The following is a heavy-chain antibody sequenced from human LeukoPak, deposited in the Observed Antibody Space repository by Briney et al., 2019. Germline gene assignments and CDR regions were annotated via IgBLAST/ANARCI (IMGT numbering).Heavy chain of an antibody. J-gene: IGHJ4*02. CDR3: TSRNGSGDY. CDR1: GFTFSTYW. D-gene: IGHD3-10*01. CDR2: INSDGSSA. Sequence: GGSLRLSCAASGFTFSTYWIHWVRQAPGKGLVWVSRINSDGSSATYADSVKGRFTISRDNAKNTVYLQMNSLRVEDTAVYFCTSRNGSGDYWGQGTPVTVSP. V-gene: IGHV3-74*01.